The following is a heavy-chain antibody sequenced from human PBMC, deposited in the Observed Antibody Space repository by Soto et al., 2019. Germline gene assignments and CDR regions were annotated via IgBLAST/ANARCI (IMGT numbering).Heavy chain of an antibody. D-gene: IGHD2-2*01. Sequence: GGSLRLSCAASGFTFSSYAMHWVRQAPGKGLEWVAVISYDGSNKYYADSVKGRFTISRDNSKNTLYLQMNSLRAEDTAVYYCARELSDIVLVPAAMRGAYYYYGMDVWGQGTTVTVSS. CDR1: GFTFSSYA. J-gene: IGHJ6*02. CDR3: ARELSDIVLVPAAMRGAYYYYGMDV. CDR2: ISYDGSNK. V-gene: IGHV3-30-3*01.